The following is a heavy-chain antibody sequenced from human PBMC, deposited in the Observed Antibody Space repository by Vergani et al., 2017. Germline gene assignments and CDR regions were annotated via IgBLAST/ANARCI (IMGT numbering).Heavy chain of an antibody. V-gene: IGHV4-39*01. D-gene: IGHD6-19*01. J-gene: IGHJ4*02. CDR3: ARHARDSSGWYLIDY. Sequence: QLQLQQSGPGLVKPSETLSLTCTVSGCSISSSSYYWGWIPHPPGKGLEWLGSLYYSGRTYYNPSLKSRVTMSVDTSKNQFSLKLSSVSAADTAVYYCARHARDSSGWYLIDYWGQGTLGTVSS. CDR1: GCSISSSSYY. CDR2: LYYSGRT.